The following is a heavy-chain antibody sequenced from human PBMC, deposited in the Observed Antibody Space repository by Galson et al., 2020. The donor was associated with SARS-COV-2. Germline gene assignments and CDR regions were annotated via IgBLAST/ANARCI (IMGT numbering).Heavy chain of an antibody. V-gene: IGHV3-74*01. J-gene: IGHJ4*02. CDR3: VRGGPFGTRGGDF. CDR2: INVDGSVT. Sequence: HGESLKISCAASGFTFKSHWMDWVRQVSGKGLEWVSHINVDGSVTRYADSVKGRFTISRDNAEDTLYLQMNSLRVEDTAVYYCVRGGPFGTRGGDFWGQGTRVTVSS. D-gene: IGHD3-10*01. CDR1: GFTFKSHW.